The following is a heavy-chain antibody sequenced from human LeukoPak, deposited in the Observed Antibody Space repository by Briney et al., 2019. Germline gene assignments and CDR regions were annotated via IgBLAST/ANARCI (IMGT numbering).Heavy chain of an antibody. V-gene: IGHV3-33*01. D-gene: IGHD1-26*01. CDR2: IWYDGSNK. CDR3: AREAFSGSYLEGLGY. J-gene: IGHJ4*02. CDR1: GFTFSSYG. Sequence: PGGSLRLSCAASGFTFSSYGMHWVRQAPGKGLEWVAVIWYDGSNKYCADSVKGRFTISRDNSKNTLYLQMNSLRAEDTAVYYCAREAFSGSYLEGLGYWGQGTLVTVSS.